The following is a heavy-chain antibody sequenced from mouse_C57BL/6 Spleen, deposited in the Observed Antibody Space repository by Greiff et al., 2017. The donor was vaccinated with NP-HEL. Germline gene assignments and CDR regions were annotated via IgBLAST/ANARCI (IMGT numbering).Heavy chain of an antibody. CDR1: GYTFTSYW. CDR2: IDPSDSYT. J-gene: IGHJ2*01. CDR3: ARLELGQYYFDY. Sequence: QVQLQQPGAELVMPGASVKLSCKASGYTFTSYWMHWVKQRPGQGLEWIGEIDPSDSYTNYNQKFKGKSTLTVDKSSSTAYMQLSSLTSEDSAVYYCARLELGQYYFDYWGQGTTLTVSS. D-gene: IGHD4-1*01. V-gene: IGHV1-69*01.